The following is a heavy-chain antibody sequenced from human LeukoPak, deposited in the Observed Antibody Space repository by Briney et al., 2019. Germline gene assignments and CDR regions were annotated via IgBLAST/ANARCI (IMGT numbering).Heavy chain of an antibody. CDR2: IYYSGST. Sequence: SETLSLTCTVSGGSISSYYWSWIRQPPGKGLEYIGYIYYSGSTNYNPSLKSRVTISVDTSKNQFSLKLSSVTAADTAVYYCARPESTAWYFDLWGRGTLVTVSS. V-gene: IGHV4-59*08. CDR3: ARPESTAWYFDL. CDR1: GGSISSYY. J-gene: IGHJ2*01.